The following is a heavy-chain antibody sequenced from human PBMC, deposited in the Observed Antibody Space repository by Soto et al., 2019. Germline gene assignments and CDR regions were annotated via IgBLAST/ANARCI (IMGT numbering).Heavy chain of an antibody. J-gene: IGHJ4*02. Sequence: PSETLSLTCTVSGGSISSYFWGWIRQPPGKGLEWIGCISHSGTTHYNTSLKSRVTISIDTSENQFSLKLSSVTAADAAVYYCARITYGYNYFDYWGRGTQVTVSS. CDR3: ARITYGYNYFDY. V-gene: IGHV4-59*08. CDR1: GGSISSYF. CDR2: ISHSGTT. D-gene: IGHD4-17*01.